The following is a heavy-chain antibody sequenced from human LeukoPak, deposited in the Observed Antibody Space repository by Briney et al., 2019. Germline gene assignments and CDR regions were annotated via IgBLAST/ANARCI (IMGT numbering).Heavy chain of an antibody. CDR3: ASLIHYDSSGYYDY. J-gene: IGHJ4*02. Sequence: SETLSLTCTVSGYSISSGYYWGWIRQPPGKGLEWIGSIYHSGSTYYNPSLKSRVTISVDTSKNQFSLKLSSVTAAVTAVYYCASLIHYDSSGYYDYWGQGTLVTVSS. V-gene: IGHV4-38-2*02. CDR1: GYSISSGYY. D-gene: IGHD3-22*01. CDR2: IYHSGST.